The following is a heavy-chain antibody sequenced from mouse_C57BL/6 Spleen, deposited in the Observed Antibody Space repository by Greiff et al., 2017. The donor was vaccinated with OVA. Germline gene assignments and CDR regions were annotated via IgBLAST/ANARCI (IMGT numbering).Heavy chain of an antibody. CDR3: ANYYGSSLYAMDY. V-gene: IGHV1-64*01. Sequence: QVQLQQPGAELVKPGASVKLSCKASGYTFTSYWMHWVKQRPGQGLEWIGMIHPNSGSTNYNEKSKSKATLTVDKSSSTAYMQLSSLTSEDSAVYYCANYYGSSLYAMDYWGQGTSVTVSS. J-gene: IGHJ4*01. CDR2: IHPNSGST. D-gene: IGHD1-1*01. CDR1: GYTFTSYW.